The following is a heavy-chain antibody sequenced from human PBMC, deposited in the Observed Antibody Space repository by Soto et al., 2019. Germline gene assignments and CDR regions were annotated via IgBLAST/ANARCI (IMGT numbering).Heavy chain of an antibody. D-gene: IGHD4-17*01. Sequence: QITLKESGPTLVKPTQTLTLTCTLSGFSLSTSGVGVGWIRQCPGKALEWLAVIYWDDVKHYSPSLERRLTITKDTSESEVVLTMTNMDPVETATYYCARKGSGDYALDYWGQGILVTVSS. CDR2: IYWDDVK. CDR3: ARKGSGDYALDY. V-gene: IGHV2-5*02. CDR1: GFSLSTSGVG. J-gene: IGHJ4*02.